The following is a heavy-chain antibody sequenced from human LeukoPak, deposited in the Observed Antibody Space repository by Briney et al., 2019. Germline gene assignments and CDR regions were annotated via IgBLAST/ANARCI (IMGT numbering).Heavy chain of an antibody. CDR3: ARGFYCTSTSCSTGFDY. V-gene: IGHV3-21*01. Sequence: GGSLRLSCAASGFTFSSYAMNWVRQAPGKGLEWVSSISSSNSHIYYADSVKGRFTISRDNAKNSLYLQMNSLRAEDTAVYYCARGFYCTSTSCSTGFDYWGQGALVTVSS. J-gene: IGHJ4*02. CDR1: GFTFSSYA. CDR2: ISSSNSHI. D-gene: IGHD2-2*01.